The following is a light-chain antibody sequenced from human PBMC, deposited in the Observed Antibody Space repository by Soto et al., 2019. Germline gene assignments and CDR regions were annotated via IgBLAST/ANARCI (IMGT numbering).Light chain of an antibody. CDR2: GAS. J-gene: IGKJ4*01. V-gene: IGKV3D-15*01. Sequence: EILMTQSPLTLSVSPGEGAALSCRASENINSNLAWYQQRPGQAPRVLIYGASSRASGIPDRFSGSGSGTDFTLPINRLEPDDFAVYYCQQNKHWPPRTFGEGTRVESK. CDR3: QQNKHWPPRT. CDR1: ENINSN.